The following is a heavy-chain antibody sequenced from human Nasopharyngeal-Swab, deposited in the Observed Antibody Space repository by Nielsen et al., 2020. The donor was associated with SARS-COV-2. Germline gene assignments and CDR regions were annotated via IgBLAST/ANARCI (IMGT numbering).Heavy chain of an antibody. CDR3: ATVGVGY. D-gene: IGHD4-23*01. V-gene: IGHV3-74*01. Sequence: GESLKISCAASGFTFSSSWMQWVRQAPGKGLAWVSRINRDGSTITYADSVKGRFTISRDNAKNKLYLQMNSLRAEDTAVYYCATVGVGYWGQGTLVTVSS. CDR2: INRDGSTI. CDR1: GFTFSSSW. J-gene: IGHJ4*02.